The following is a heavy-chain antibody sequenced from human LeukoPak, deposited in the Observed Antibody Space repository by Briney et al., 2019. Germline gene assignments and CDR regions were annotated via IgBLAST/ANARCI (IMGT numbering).Heavy chain of an antibody. D-gene: IGHD6-19*01. J-gene: IGHJ4*02. V-gene: IGHV5-51*01. CDR1: GYSFTSYW. CDR2: IYPGDSDT. Sequence: GGSLKISCKGSGYSFTSYWIGWVRQMPGKGLEWMGIIYPGDSDTRYSPSFQGQVTISADKSISTAYLQWSSLKASDTAMYYCARRDSSGWYKYYFDYWGQGTLVTVSS. CDR3: ARRDSSGWYKYYFDY.